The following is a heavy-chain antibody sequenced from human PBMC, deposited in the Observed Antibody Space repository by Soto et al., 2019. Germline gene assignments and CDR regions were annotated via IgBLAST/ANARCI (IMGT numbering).Heavy chain of an antibody. CDR1: GFTFSSYC. CDR3: AREEYSSNRDAVDI. J-gene: IGHJ3*02. Sequence: QVQLVESGGGVVQPGRSLRLSCAASGFTFSSYCMHGVRQAPGKGLEWVAVIWYDGSNKYYADSVKGRFTIYRDNSKNTLYLQMNSLRAEYTAVYYGAREEYSSNRDAVDIWGKGTMVTVSS. V-gene: IGHV3-33*01. D-gene: IGHD6-6*01. CDR2: IWYDGSNK.